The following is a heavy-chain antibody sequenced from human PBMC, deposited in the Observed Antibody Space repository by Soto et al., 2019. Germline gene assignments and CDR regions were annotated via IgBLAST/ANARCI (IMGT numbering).Heavy chain of an antibody. CDR1: GFTFTNYY. J-gene: IGHJ4*02. CDR3: ARGREGGIFPWGYSAYDY. CDR2: INPIGGRT. Sequence: GALVKVSCKASGFTFTNYYMHWVRKTPGQGLEWMGMINPIGGRTTYAQKFQGRVTMTRDTSTSTVYMELSSLRSDDTAVYYCARGREGGIFPWGYSAYDYWGQGTLVTVSS. V-gene: IGHV1-46*01. D-gene: IGHD5-12*01.